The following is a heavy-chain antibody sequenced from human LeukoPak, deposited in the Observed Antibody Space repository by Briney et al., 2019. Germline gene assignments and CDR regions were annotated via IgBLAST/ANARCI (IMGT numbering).Heavy chain of an antibody. CDR3: ARGLGKVAVAGTLRWFDP. D-gene: IGHD6-19*01. J-gene: IGHJ5*02. CDR2: INHSGST. Sequence: SETLSLTCAVYGGSFSGYYWSWIRQPAGKGLEWIGEINHSGSTNYNPSLKSRVTISVDTSKNQFSLKLSSVTAADTAVYYCARGLGKVAVAGTLRWFDPWGQGTLVTVSS. CDR1: GGSFSGYY. V-gene: IGHV4-34*01.